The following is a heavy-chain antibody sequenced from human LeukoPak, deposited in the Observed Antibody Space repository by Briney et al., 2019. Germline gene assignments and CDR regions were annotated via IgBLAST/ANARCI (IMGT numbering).Heavy chain of an antibody. V-gene: IGHV3-30*02. CDR1: GFTFSNYG. CDR2: IRYVGSNK. CDR3: SKDGRGYSGYDLYYLDH. Sequence: GGSLRLSCAASGFTFSNYGMHWVRQAPGKGLEWVAFIRYVGSNKYYADSVKGRFTISRDNSKNTLYLQMDSLRAEDTAVYYCSKDGRGYSGYDLYYLDHWGQGTLVTVSS. J-gene: IGHJ4*02. D-gene: IGHD5-12*01.